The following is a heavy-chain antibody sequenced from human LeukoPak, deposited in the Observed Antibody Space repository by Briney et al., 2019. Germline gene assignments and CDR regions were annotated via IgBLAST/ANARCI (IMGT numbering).Heavy chain of an antibody. D-gene: IGHD3-10*01. J-gene: IGHJ4*02. CDR2: IKQDAREK. CDR1: GFSLRTSW. Sequence: GGSLRLSCAASGFSLRTSWMSWVRQALGKGLEWVGNIKQDAREKDYVDSVKGRFTISIDNAKNSLYLQMNSMTAEDTAVYYCATAGGGPLDWGQGTLVTVSS. V-gene: IGHV3-7*01. CDR3: ATAGGGPLD.